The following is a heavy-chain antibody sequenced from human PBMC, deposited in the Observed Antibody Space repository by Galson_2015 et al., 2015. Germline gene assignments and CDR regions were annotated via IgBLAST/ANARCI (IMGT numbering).Heavy chain of an antibody. J-gene: IGHJ4*02. Sequence: SLRLSCAASGFTFSGSAMHWVRQASGKGLEWVGRIRSKANSYATAYAASVKGRFTISRDDSKNTAYLQMNSLKTEDTAVYYCTRRDSYGNDYWGQGTLVTVSS. CDR2: IRSKANSYAT. CDR3: TRRDSYGNDY. CDR1: GFTFSGSA. V-gene: IGHV3-73*01. D-gene: IGHD5-18*01.